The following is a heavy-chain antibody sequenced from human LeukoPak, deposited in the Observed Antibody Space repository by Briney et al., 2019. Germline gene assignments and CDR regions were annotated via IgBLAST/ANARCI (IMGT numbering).Heavy chain of an antibody. D-gene: IGHD2-21*01. V-gene: IGHV4-38-2*02. Sequence: PSETLSLTCTVSGYSISSGYYWGWIRQPPGKGLEWIGSIYHSGSTYYNPSLKSRVTISVDTSKNQFSLKPSSVTAADTAVYYCARDLWHWGQGTLVTVSS. J-gene: IGHJ4*02. CDR2: IYHSGST. CDR3: ARDLWH. CDR1: GYSISSGYY.